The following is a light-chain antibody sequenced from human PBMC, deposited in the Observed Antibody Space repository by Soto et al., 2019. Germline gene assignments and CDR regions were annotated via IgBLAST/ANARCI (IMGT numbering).Light chain of an antibody. CDR3: QQYGSSPWT. Sequence: EIVLTQSPGTLSLSPGERATLSCRASQSVSSSYLAWYQQKPGQAPRLLIYGASSRATGIPDRFSGSGSGTDFTLTIGRLEPEEFAVYYCQQYGSSPWTFGQGTKVEIK. V-gene: IGKV3-20*01. CDR1: QSVSSSY. CDR2: GAS. J-gene: IGKJ1*01.